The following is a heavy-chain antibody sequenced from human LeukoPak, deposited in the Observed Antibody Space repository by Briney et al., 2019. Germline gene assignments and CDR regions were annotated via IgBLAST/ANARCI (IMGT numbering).Heavy chain of an antibody. CDR3: ASKAGTDFDY. CDR2: IIPILGIA. CDR1: GGTFSSYA. Sequence: EASVKVSCKASGGTFSSYAISWVRPAPGQGLEWMGRIIPILGIANYAQKFQGRVTITADKSTSTAYMELSSLRSEDTAVYYCASKAGTDFDYWGQGTLVTVSS. D-gene: IGHD6-19*01. V-gene: IGHV1-69*04. J-gene: IGHJ4*02.